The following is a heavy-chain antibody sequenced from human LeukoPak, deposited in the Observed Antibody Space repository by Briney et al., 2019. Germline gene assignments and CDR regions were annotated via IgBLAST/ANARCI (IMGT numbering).Heavy chain of an antibody. CDR3: ARGAPARYFGAFDI. Sequence: GGSLRLSCAASGLTFSTYWMHWVRQAPGKGLVWVSRINSDGSSTICADSVKGRFPISRDNDKTTLYLQMNSLSAEDTAVYYCARGAPARYFGAFDIWGRGTMVTVSS. V-gene: IGHV3-74*01. D-gene: IGHD3-9*01. J-gene: IGHJ3*02. CDR2: INSDGSST. CDR1: GLTFSTYW.